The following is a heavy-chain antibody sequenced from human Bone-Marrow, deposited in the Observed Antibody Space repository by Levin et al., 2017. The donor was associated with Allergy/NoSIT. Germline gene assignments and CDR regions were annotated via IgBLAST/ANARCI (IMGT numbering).Heavy chain of an antibody. CDR3: ERGVAGKG. CDR2: VYFSGNT. V-gene: IGHV4-59*01. D-gene: IGHD6-19*01. CDR1: GASITSYY. Sequence: SETLSLTCNVSGASITSYYWTWIRQPPGKGLEWIGFVYFSGNTNYNPSLRSRVTISVDTSKNQVSLKLNSVTPADTAVYYWERGVAGKGWGQGVLVSVSS. J-gene: IGHJ4*02.